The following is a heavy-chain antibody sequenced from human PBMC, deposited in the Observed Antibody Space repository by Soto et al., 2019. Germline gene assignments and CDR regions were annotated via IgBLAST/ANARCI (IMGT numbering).Heavy chain of an antibody. CDR3: AKDDGWGWLRLDS. D-gene: IGHD5-12*01. Sequence: EVQLVESGGGLVQPGWSLRLSCAASGFSFSSYWMSWVRQAPGKGLEWVANMNQDGSQNFYVDSVRGRFTTPRDNGKTPLYLAMNILRGEETAVYFCAKDDGWGWLRLDSGGRGTLVTVSS. J-gene: IGHJ4*02. CDR1: GFSFSSYW. V-gene: IGHV3-7*01. CDR2: MNQDGSQN.